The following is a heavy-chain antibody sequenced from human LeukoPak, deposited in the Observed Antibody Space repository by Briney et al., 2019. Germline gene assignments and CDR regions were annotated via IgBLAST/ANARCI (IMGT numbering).Heavy chain of an antibody. CDR2: ISYDGSNK. V-gene: IGHV3-30*18. CDR1: GFTFSSYG. D-gene: IGHD2-2*01. CDR3: AKGDRRYCSSTSCYGSDY. J-gene: IGHJ4*02. Sequence: GGSLRLSCAASGFTFSSYGMHWVRQAPGKGLEWVAVISYDGSNKYYADSVKGRFTISRDNSKNTLYLQMNSLRAEDTAVYYCAKGDRRYCSSTSCYGSDYWGQGTLVTVSS.